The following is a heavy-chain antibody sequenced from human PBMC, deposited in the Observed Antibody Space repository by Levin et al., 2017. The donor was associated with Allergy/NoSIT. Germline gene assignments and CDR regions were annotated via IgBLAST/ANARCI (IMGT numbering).Heavy chain of an antibody. CDR2: ISTNGGTT. J-gene: IGHJ4*02. CDR1: GFTFSNYP. Sequence: GGSLRLSCAASGFTFSNYPMHWVRQAPGGGLECVSAISTNGGTTYYANSVKGRFTISRDNSRNTLYLQMGSLRAEDMAVYYCARETQGDFDYWGQGTLVTVSS. V-gene: IGHV3-64*01. CDR3: ARETQGDFDY.